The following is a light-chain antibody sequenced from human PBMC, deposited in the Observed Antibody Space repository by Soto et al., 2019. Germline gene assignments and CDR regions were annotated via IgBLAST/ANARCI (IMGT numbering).Light chain of an antibody. CDR2: EVS. J-gene: IGLJ2*01. CDR3: CSYAGSSTLV. V-gene: IGLV2-23*02. CDR1: SSDVGSYNL. Sequence: QSALTQPASVSGSPGQSITIPCTGISSDVGSYNLVSWYQQHPGKAPKLMIYEVSKRPSGVSNRFSGSKSGNTASLTISGLQAEDEADYYCCSYAGSSTLVFGGGTKLTVL.